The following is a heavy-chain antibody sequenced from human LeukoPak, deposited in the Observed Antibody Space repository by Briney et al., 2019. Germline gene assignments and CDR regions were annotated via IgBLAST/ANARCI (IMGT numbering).Heavy chain of an antibody. V-gene: IGHV1-18*01. D-gene: IGHD3-3*01. J-gene: IGHJ6*02. CDR1: GYTFTSYG. Sequence: ASVKVSCKPSGYTFTSYGISWVRQAPGQGLEWMGWISAYNGNTNYAQKLQGRVTMTTDTSTSTADMELRSLRSDDTAVYYCARDPPHYDFWSGYYLPYYGMDVWGQGTTVTVSS. CDR2: ISAYNGNT. CDR3: ARDPPHYDFWSGYYLPYYGMDV.